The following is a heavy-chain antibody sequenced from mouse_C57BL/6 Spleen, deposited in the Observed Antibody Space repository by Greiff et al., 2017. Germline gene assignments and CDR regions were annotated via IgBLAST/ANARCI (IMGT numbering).Heavy chain of an antibody. CDR3: ARGDYYGSNYAMDY. D-gene: IGHD1-1*01. V-gene: IGHV1-39*01. CDR1: GYSFTDYN. CDR2: INPNYGTT. Sequence: VQLQQSGPELVKPGASVKISCKASGYSFTDYNMNWVKQSNGKSLEWIRVINPNYGTTSYNQKFKGKATLTVDQSSSTAYMQLNSLTSEDSAVYYCARGDYYGSNYAMDYWGQGTSVTVSS. J-gene: IGHJ4*01.